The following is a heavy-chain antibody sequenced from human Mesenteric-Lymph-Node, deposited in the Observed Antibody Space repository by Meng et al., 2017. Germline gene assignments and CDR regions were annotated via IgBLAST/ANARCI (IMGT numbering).Heavy chain of an antibody. CDR3: ARVIQTSNYYYYGMDV. J-gene: IGHJ6*02. Sequence: SETLSLTCTVSGGSISSSSYYWGWIRQPPGKGLEWIGSIYYSGSTYYNPSLKSRVTISVDTSKNQFSLKLSSVTAADTAVYYCARVIQTSNYYYYGMDVWGQGTTVTVSS. CDR1: GGSISSSSYY. V-gene: IGHV4-39*07. D-gene: IGHD3-16*01. CDR2: IYYSGST.